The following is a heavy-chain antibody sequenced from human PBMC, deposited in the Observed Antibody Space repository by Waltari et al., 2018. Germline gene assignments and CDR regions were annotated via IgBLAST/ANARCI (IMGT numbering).Heavy chain of an antibody. CDR1: GASMTSGNFF. D-gene: IGHD3-10*01. CDR2: IFNPEAT. V-gene: IGHV4-61*02. Sequence: QVQLQESGPRLVKPSRTLSLTCTVSGASMTSGNFFWNWLRQPAGKGLEWIGRIFNPEATNYNPSLDSRVTISLDTSKNLFSLEMTSVTDADTAVYYCARGSGSGTYYNDYFVSWGQGALVTVSS. CDR3: ARGSGSGTYYNDYFVS. J-gene: IGHJ4*02.